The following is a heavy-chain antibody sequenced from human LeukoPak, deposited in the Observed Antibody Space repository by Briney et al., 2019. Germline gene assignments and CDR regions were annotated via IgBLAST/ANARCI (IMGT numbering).Heavy chain of an antibody. CDR1: GYTLTELS. CDR3: AREMSRDCSGGSCYNNWFDP. J-gene: IGHJ5*02. CDR2: FDPEDGET. Sequence: ASVKVSCKVSGYTLTELSIHWVRQAPGKGLEWMGRFDPEDGETIYAQKFQGRVTMTEDTSTDTAYMELSSLRSEDTAVYYCAREMSRDCSGGSCYNNWFDPWGQGTLVTVSS. D-gene: IGHD2-15*01. V-gene: IGHV1-24*01.